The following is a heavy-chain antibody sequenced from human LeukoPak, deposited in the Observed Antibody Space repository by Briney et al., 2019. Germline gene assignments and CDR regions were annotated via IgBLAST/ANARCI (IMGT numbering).Heavy chain of an antibody. D-gene: IGHD3-16*01. CDR1: GGSFSGYY. V-gene: IGHV4-4*07. Sequence: SETLSLTCAVYGGSFSGYYWSWIRQPPGKGLEWIGRIYTSGSTNYNPSLKSRVTMSVDTSKNQFSLKLSSVTAADTAVYYCAREPSYDYVWGSFPRPRFDYWGQGTLVTVSS. J-gene: IGHJ4*02. CDR3: AREPSYDYVWGSFPRPRFDY. CDR2: IYTSGST.